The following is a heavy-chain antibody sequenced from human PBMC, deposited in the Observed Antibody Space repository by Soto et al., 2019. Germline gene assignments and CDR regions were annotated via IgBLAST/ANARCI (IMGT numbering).Heavy chain of an antibody. Sequence: ASVKVSCKASGYTFTGYYMHWVRQAPGQGLEWMGWINPNSGGTNYAQKFQGWVTMTRDTSISTAYMELSRLRSDDTAVYYCARDLTVAGPAFDIWGQGTMVTVSS. CDR3: ARDLTVAGPAFDI. J-gene: IGHJ3*02. CDR1: GYTFTGYY. CDR2: INPNSGGT. V-gene: IGHV1-2*04. D-gene: IGHD6-19*01.